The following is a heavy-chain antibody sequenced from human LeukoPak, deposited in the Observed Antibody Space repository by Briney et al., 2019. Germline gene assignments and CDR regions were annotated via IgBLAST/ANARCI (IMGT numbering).Heavy chain of an antibody. CDR2: IKQDGSEK. D-gene: IGHD3-9*01. Sequence: PGGSLRLSCAASGFTFSSYWMSWVRQAPGKGLEWVANIKQDGSEKYYVDSVKGRFTISRDNAKNSLYLQMNSLRAEDTAVYYCARDPPTGDWLPLFDYWGQRTLVTVSS. J-gene: IGHJ4*02. CDR1: GFTFSSYW. CDR3: ARDPPTGDWLPLFDY. V-gene: IGHV3-7*03.